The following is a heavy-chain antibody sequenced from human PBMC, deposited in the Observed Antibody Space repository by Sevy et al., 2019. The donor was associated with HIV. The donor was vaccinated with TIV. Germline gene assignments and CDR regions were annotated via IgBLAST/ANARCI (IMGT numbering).Heavy chain of an antibody. Sequence: GGSLRLSCAASGFTFSKYSMSWVRQPPGKGLEWVSTLSFGCGEINYADSVKGRFTISRDNSKSSVYLQMNNLRPEDTAVYNCAREGGTKPHDFWGQGTLVTVSS. CDR2: LSFGCGEI. CDR3: AREGGTKPHDF. J-gene: IGHJ4*02. V-gene: IGHV3-23*01. D-gene: IGHD2-8*01. CDR1: GFTFSKYS.